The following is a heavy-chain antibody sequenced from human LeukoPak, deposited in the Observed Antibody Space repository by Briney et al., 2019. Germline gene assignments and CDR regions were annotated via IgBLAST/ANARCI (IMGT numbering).Heavy chain of an antibody. V-gene: IGHV3-23*01. CDR3: TVHDFWSGPFDY. CDR2: ISGSGGST. CDR1: GFTFKNFA. D-gene: IGHD3-3*01. Sequence: GGSLRLSCAASGFTFKNFAMSWVRQAPGKGLEWVSVISGSGGSTYYADSVKGRFTISRDNSKNTLYVQMNSLRAEDTAVYYCTVHDFWSGPFDYWGQGTLVTVSS. J-gene: IGHJ4*02.